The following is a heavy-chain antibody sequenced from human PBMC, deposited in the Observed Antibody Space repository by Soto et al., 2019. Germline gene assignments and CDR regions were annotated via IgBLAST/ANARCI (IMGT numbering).Heavy chain of an antibody. CDR3: TTPPGLYCSGGSCYRVDY. D-gene: IGHD2-15*01. Sequence: PGGSLRLSCAASGFTFSNAWMNWVRQAPGKGLEGVGRIKSKTDGGTTDYAAPVKGRFTISRDDSKNTLYLQMNSLKTEDTAVYYCTTPPGLYCSGGSCYRVDYWGQGTLVTVSS. V-gene: IGHV3-15*07. CDR1: GFTFSNAW. J-gene: IGHJ4*02. CDR2: IKSKTDGGTT.